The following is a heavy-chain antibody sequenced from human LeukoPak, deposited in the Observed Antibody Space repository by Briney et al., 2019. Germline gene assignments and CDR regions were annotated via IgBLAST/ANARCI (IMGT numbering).Heavy chain of an antibody. D-gene: IGHD3-22*01. J-gene: IGHJ4*02. CDR3: ARGYYDRY. CDR2: ISSSSSYI. V-gene: IGHV3-21*01. CDR1: GFTFSSYS. Sequence: GGSLRLSCAASGFTFSSYSMNWVRQAPGKGLEWVSSISSSSSYIYSADSVKDRFTISRDNAKNSLYLQMNSLRAEDTAVYYCARGYYDRYWGQGTLVTVSS.